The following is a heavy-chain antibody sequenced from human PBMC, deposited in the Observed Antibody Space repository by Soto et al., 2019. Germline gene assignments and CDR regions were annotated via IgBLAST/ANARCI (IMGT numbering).Heavy chain of an antibody. J-gene: IGHJ4*02. D-gene: IGHD5-12*01. CDR2: INAGNGNT. Sequence: QVQLVQSGAEVKKPGASVKVSCKASGYTFTSYAMHWVRQAPGQRLEWMGWINAGNGNTKYSQKFQGRVTITRDTSASTAYMELSSLRSEDTAVYYCVRHTDGYNIRDYWGQGTLVTVSS. CDR1: GYTFTSYA. V-gene: IGHV1-3*01. CDR3: VRHTDGYNIRDY.